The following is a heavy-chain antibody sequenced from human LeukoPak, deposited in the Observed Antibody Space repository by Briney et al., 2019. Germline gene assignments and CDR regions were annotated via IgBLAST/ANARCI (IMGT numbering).Heavy chain of an antibody. CDR2: ISAYNGNT. Sequence: ASVKVSCKASGYTFTSYGISWVRQAPGQGLEWMGWISAYNGNTNYAQKLQGRVTMTTDTSTSTAYMELRSLRSDDTAVYYCARDRAGYSSGWYLREYFDYWGRGTLVTVSS. V-gene: IGHV1-18*01. J-gene: IGHJ4*02. D-gene: IGHD6-19*01. CDR1: GYTFTSYG. CDR3: ARDRAGYSSGWYLREYFDY.